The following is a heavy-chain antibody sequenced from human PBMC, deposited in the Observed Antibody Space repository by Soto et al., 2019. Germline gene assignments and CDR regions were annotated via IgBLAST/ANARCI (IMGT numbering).Heavy chain of an antibody. D-gene: IGHD1-26*01. Sequence: SVKVSCKASGGTFSIYAISGVRQSPLQGLEWMGGIIPIFGTANYAQKFQGRVTITADESTSTAYMELSSLRSEDTAVYYCAREVILVGATEWFDPWGQGTLVTVSS. CDR3: AREVILVGATEWFDP. V-gene: IGHV1-69*13. CDR1: GGTFSIYA. CDR2: IIPIFGTA. J-gene: IGHJ5*02.